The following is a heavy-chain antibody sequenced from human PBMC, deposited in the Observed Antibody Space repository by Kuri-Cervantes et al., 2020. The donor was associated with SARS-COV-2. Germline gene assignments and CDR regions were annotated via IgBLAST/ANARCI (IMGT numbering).Heavy chain of an antibody. V-gene: IGHV1-18*01. Sequence: ASVKVSCKASGYTFTSYGISWVRQARGQGLEWMGWISAYNGNTNYAQKLQGRVTMITDTSTCTDYMELRSLRSDDTAVYFCARHTIYSSGWYRGIDYWGQGTLVTVSS. CDR3: ARHTIYSSGWYRGIDY. D-gene: IGHD6-19*01. CDR1: GYTFTSYG. J-gene: IGHJ4*02. CDR2: ISAYNGNT.